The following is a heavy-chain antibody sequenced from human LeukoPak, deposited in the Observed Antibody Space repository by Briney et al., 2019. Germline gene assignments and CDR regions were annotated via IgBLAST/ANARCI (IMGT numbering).Heavy chain of an antibody. V-gene: IGHV4-34*01. CDR2: IYYSGST. D-gene: IGHD6-19*01. CDR1: GGSFSGYY. Sequence: RPSETLSLTCAVYGGSFSGYYWSWIRQPPGKGLEWIGSIYYSGSTYYNPSLKSRVTISVDTSKNQFSLKLSSVTAADTAVYYCARLLAVAGKDVDYWGQGTLVTVSS. CDR3: ARLLAVAGKDVDY. J-gene: IGHJ4*02.